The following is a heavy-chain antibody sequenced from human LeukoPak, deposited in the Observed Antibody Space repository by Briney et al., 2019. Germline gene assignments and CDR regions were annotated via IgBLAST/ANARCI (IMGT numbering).Heavy chain of an antibody. CDR1: GFTFSDYY. CDR3: ASVDTGMIDY. Sequence: PGGSLRLSCAASGFTFSDYYMSWIRHAPGKGLEWLSYISSSGGAIYYADSVMGRFPISRDNAKNSVYLQMNSLRAEDTAVYYCASVDTGMIDYWGQGTLVTVSS. CDR2: ISSSGGAI. D-gene: IGHD5-18*01. J-gene: IGHJ4*02. V-gene: IGHV3-11*04.